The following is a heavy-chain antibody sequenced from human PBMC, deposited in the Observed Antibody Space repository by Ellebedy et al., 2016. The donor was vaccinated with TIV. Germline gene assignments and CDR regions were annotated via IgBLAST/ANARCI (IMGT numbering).Heavy chain of an antibody. CDR2: INTLGGAT. D-gene: IGHD3-10*01. J-gene: IGHJ5*01. CDR1: GYTFSEYY. CDR3: SRGSGGYHGSGSFDS. V-gene: IGHV1-2*02. Sequence: ASVKVSCKTSGYTFSEYYLHWLRLAPGQGLEWMGWINTLGGATKYAQRFQGRLTMTRDTSISTAFLELTSLTSGDTAVYFCSRGSGGYHGSGSFDSWGRGTLVTVSS.